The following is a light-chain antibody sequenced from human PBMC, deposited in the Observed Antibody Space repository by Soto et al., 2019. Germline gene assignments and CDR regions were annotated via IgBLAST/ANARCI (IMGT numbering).Light chain of an antibody. J-gene: IGKJ4*02. CDR2: AAS. Sequence: EIVLTQSPATLSSSPGERATLSCRASQSVSSYLAWYQQKPGQAPSLLIYAASNRATGIPARFSGSGSGTDFTLTISSLEPEDFAIYYCQQRSNWPLTFGGGTKVEIK. V-gene: IGKV3-11*01. CDR1: QSVSSY. CDR3: QQRSNWPLT.